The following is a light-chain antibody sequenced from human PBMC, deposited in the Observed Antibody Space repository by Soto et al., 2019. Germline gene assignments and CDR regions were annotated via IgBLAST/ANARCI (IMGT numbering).Light chain of an antibody. Sequence: GDRVTITCRASQSISSWLAWYQQKPGKAPKLLIYDASSLESGVPSRFSGSGSGTEFTLTISSLQPDDFATYYCQQYNSYWTFGQGTKVEIK. CDR1: QSISSW. V-gene: IGKV1-5*01. CDR3: QQYNSYWT. J-gene: IGKJ1*01. CDR2: DAS.